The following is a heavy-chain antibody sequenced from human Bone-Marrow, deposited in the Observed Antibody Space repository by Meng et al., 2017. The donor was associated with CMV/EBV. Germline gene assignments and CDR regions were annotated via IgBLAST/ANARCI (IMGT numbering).Heavy chain of an antibody. CDR3: ARGGGPDY. CDR2: INSDGSST. V-gene: IGHV3-74*01. Sequence: GESLKISCAASGFMFDDYGMSWVRQAPGKGLEWVSRINSDGSSTSYADSVKGRFTISRDNAKNTLYLQMNSLRAEDTAVYYCARGGGPDYWGQGTLVTVSS. CDR1: GFMFDDYG. J-gene: IGHJ4*02. D-gene: IGHD3-10*01.